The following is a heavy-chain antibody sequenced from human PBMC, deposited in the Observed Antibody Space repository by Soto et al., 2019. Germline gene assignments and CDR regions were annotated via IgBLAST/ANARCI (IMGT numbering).Heavy chain of an antibody. CDR3: AREWQYFDY. J-gene: IGHJ4*02. V-gene: IGHV1-18*01. CDR2: ISGENGNT. CDR1: GYIFKNYD. Sequence: QVQLVQSGGEVKKPGASVRVSCKASGYIFKNYDISWVRQAPGQGLEWMGWISGENGNTHYAQKFRGRVTMTTDTSTSTAYMELRSLTSDDTAVYYCAREWQYFDYWGQGTLVSVSS.